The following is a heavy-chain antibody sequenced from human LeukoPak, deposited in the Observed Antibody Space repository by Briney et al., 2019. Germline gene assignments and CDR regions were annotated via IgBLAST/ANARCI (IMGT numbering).Heavy chain of an antibody. CDR3: TTIVTVVPNY. CDR1: GFTFSNAW. V-gene: IGHV3-15*01. D-gene: IGHD2-15*01. CDR2: IKSKTDGRTT. J-gene: IGHJ4*02. Sequence: GESLRLSCAASGFTFSNAWMSWVCQAPAKGLGWDGRIKSKTDGRTTDYAAPVKGGFTISIDDSKNTVYLLLNSLKTEYTEVYYCTTIVTVVPNYWGQRTMVTVSS.